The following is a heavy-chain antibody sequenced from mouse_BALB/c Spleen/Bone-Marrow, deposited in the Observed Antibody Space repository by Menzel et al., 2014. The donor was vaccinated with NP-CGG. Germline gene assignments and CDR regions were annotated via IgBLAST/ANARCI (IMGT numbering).Heavy chain of an antibody. CDR3: ARDAMDY. J-gene: IGHJ4*01. V-gene: IGHV1S137*01. Sequence: QVHVKQSGAELVRPGVSVKISCKGSGYTFTDYAMHWVKQSHAKSLEWIGVISTYYGDASYNQKFKGKATMTVDKSSSTAYMELARLTSEDSAIYYCARDAMDYWGQGTSVTVSP. CDR1: GYTFTDYA. CDR2: ISTYYGDA.